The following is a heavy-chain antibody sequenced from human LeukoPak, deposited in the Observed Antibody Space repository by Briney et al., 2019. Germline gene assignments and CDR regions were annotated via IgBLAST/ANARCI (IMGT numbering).Heavy chain of an antibody. D-gene: IGHD4-17*01. CDR1: GDSISNNGYY. CDR2: IYYSGST. Sequence: SETLSLTCTVSGDSISNNGYYWAWSRQHPGKGLEWIGYIYYSGSTYYNPSLKSRVTISVDTSKNQFSLKLSSVTAADTAVYYCARENTVTSTSFDYWGQGTLVTVSS. V-gene: IGHV4-31*03. CDR3: ARENTVTSTSFDY. J-gene: IGHJ4*02.